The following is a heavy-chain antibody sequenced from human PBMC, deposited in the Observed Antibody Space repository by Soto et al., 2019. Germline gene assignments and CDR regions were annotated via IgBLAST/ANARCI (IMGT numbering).Heavy chain of an antibody. J-gene: IGHJ4*02. D-gene: IGHD3-10*01. V-gene: IGHV4-59*01. CDR2: VYHSGST. Sequence: QVQLQESGPGLVKASETLSLTCTVSGGSISTYYWTWIRQPPGKGLEWIGYVYHSGSTEYNPSLSSRVTISVDTSKNQFSLKLRSVTAADTAVYYCARAGDAYGYFEYWGQGTPVTVSS. CDR1: GGSISTYY. CDR3: ARAGDAYGYFEY.